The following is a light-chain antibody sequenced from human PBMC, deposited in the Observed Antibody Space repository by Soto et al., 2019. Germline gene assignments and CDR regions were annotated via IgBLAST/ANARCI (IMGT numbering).Light chain of an antibody. Sequence: DIQMTQSPSTLSASVGDRVTITCRASQSISSSLAWYQQKPGKAPNLLIYKASSLESGVPSRFSGSGSGTEFTLTISSVQPDDVATYYCQQYNSFWTFGQGTKVEI. V-gene: IGKV1-5*03. J-gene: IGKJ1*01. CDR2: KAS. CDR1: QSISSS. CDR3: QQYNSFWT.